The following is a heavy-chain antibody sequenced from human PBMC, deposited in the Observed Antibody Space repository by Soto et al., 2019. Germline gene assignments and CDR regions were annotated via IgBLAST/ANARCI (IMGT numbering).Heavy chain of an antibody. J-gene: IGHJ6*04. CDR3: ARHVVHCSGGRCYGVHVDV. CDR1: GITVSSNY. Sequence: EVQLVESGGGLVQPGGSLRLSCAASGITVSSNYMTWVRQAPGKGLEWVSLIQSGGRTYYAGPVKGRFTIARDXXXNTXXXXXXXLRVEDTAVYYCARHVVHCSGGRCYGVHVDVWGEGTTVTVSS. D-gene: IGHD2-15*01. CDR2: IQSGGRT. V-gene: IGHV3-66*04.